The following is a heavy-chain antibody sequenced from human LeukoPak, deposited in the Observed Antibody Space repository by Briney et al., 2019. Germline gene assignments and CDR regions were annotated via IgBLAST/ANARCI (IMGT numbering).Heavy chain of an antibody. J-gene: IGHJ3*02. CDR2: ISAYSGNT. CDR3: ARDTANDAFDI. D-gene: IGHD4-17*01. CDR1: GYTLTSYG. V-gene: IGHV1-18*04. Sequence: ASVKVCCKASGYTLTSYGISWVRQAPGQGLEWMGWISAYSGNTNYAQKLQGRVTMTTDTSTSTAYMEPRSLRSDDTAVYYCARDTANDAFDIWGQGTMVTVSS.